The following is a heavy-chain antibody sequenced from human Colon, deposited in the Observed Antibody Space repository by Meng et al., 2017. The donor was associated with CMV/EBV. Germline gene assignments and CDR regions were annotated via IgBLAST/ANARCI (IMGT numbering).Heavy chain of an antibody. J-gene: IGHJ4*02. CDR1: GLTLSSYE. D-gene: IGHD2-2*01. Sequence: GESLKISCAASGLTLSSYEMNWVRQAPGKGLEWVSYISSTGSTIYYADSVKGRFTISRDNAKNSLYLQMNSLRADDTAVYYCARDGFAAAFFEYWGQGTLVTVSS. CDR2: ISSTGSTI. CDR3: ARDGFAAAFFEY. V-gene: IGHV3-48*03.